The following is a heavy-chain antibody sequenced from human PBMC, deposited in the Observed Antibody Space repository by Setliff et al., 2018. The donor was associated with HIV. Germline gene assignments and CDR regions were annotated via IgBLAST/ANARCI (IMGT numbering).Heavy chain of an antibody. CDR1: GYTLTGYF. CDR3: ARGAGNPHWSYDTWSGPSSGYFQH. V-gene: IGHV1-2*07. CDR2: INPNSGGT. J-gene: IGHJ1*01. D-gene: IGHD3-3*01. Sequence: ASVKVSCKASGYTLTGYFMHWVRQAPGQGLEWRGWINPNSGGTNYAPKYQGRVTMNRDTSISTAYLDLSRLRSDDTAVYYCARGAGNPHWSYDTWSGPSSGYFQHWGQGTRVTVSS.